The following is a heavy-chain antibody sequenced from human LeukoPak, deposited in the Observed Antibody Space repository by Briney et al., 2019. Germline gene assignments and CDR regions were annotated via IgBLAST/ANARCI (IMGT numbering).Heavy chain of an antibody. J-gene: IGHJ4*02. V-gene: IGHV3-48*03. D-gene: IGHD3-3*01. CDR2: ISSSGSTV. CDR1: GFIFSSYE. CDR3: ARLGVTRPGY. Sequence: PGGSLRLSCAVSGFIFSSYEMNWVRQAPGKGLEWVSYISSSGSTVYYADSVKGRFTISRDNAKNSLFLQMNSLRAEDTAVYYCARLGVTRPGYWGRGTLVTVSS.